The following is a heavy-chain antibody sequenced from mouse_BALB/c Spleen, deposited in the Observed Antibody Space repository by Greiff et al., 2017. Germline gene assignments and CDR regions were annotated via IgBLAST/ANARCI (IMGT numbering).Heavy chain of an antibody. D-gene: IGHD1-1*01. CDR3: ARRDYYGSSLYYAMDY. CDR1: GYTFTSYW. V-gene: IGHV1-69*02. CDR2: IDPSDSYT. Sequence: VQLQQPGAELVKPGASVKLSCKASGYTFTSYWMHWVKQRPGQGLEWIGEIDPSDSYTNYNQKFKGKATLTVDKSSSTAYMQLSSLTSEDSAVYYCARRDYYGSSLYYAMDYWGQGTSVTVSS. J-gene: IGHJ4*01.